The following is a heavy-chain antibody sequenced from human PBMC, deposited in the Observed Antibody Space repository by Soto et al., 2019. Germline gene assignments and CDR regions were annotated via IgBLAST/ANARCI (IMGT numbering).Heavy chain of an antibody. Sequence: QVQLVESGGGVVQPGRSLRLSCVASGFTFSSYGMHWVRQAPGKWLEWVAIISYDGSNTYYADSVKGRFTISRDNSKNTLYLRMNSLRAEDTSVYYCAKEGGLSGSYYISSSYYFDYWGQGTLVTVS. D-gene: IGHD1-26*01. CDR3: AKEGGLSGSYYISSSYYFDY. CDR1: GFTFSSYG. CDR2: ISYDGSNT. V-gene: IGHV3-30*18. J-gene: IGHJ4*02.